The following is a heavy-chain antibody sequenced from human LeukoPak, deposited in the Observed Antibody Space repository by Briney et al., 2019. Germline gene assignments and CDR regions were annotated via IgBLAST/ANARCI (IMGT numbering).Heavy chain of an antibody. V-gene: IGHV4-38-2*02. CDR3: ARCTAMASDY. J-gene: IGHJ4*02. D-gene: IGHD5-18*01. Sequence: KPSETLSLTCTVSGYSISSGYYWGWIRQPPGKGLEWIGSIYHSGSTYYNPSLKSRVTISVDTSKNQFSLKLSSVTAADTAVYYCARCTAMASDYWGQGTLVTVSS. CDR1: GYSISSGYY. CDR2: IYHSGST.